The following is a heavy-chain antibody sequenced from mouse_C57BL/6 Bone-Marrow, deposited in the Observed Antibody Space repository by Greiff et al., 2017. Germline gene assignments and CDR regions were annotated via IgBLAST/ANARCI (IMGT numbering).Heavy chain of an antibody. Sequence: QVQLKESGPGLVAPSQSLSITCTVSGFSLTSYGVRWVRQPPGKGLEWLGVIWGDGSTNYHSALISRLSTSTDNSTCQVFLKLNSMQTDSTATYYCAKKGVITTVVAHWYFDVWGTGTTVTVSS. J-gene: IGHJ1*03. CDR2: IWGDGST. CDR3: AKKGVITTVVAHWYFDV. CDR1: GFSLTSYG. V-gene: IGHV2-3*01. D-gene: IGHD1-1*01.